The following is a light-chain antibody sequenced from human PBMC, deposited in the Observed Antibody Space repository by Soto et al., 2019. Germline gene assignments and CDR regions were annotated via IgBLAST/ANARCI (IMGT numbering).Light chain of an antibody. V-gene: IGKV1-39*01. CDR1: QSISSY. Sequence: DIQMTQSPPSLSASVGDRVTITCRASQSISSYLNWYQQKPGKAPKLLIYAASSLQSGVPSRFSGSGSGTEFTLTISSLQPEDFATYNCQQSYSTPYTFGRGTKLEIK. J-gene: IGKJ2*01. CDR2: AAS. CDR3: QQSYSTPYT.